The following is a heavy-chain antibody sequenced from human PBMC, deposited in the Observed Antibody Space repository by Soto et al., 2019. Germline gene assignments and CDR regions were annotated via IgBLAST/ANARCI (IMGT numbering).Heavy chain of an antibody. D-gene: IGHD5-12*01. V-gene: IGHV1-18*04. Sequence: ASVKVSCKASGYTFTSYGISWVRQAPGQGLEWMGWISAYNGNTNYAQKLQGRVTMTTDTSTSTAYMELRSLRSNDTAVYHCARDIVATIDYYYGMHVSGQGTTVTVSS. J-gene: IGHJ6*02. CDR2: ISAYNGNT. CDR3: ARDIVATIDYYYGMHV. CDR1: GYTFTSYG.